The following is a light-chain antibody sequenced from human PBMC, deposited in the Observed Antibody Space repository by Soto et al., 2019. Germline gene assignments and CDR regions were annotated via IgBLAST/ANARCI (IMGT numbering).Light chain of an antibody. CDR2: GAS. CDR1: QSVSSN. CDR3: PQYRNWASCP. V-gene: IGKV3-15*01. J-gene: IGKJ1*01. Sequence: MRLSPATLPVSPGERATLSCRASQSVSSNLAWYQQKPGQAPRLLIYGASTRATGIPARFSGSGSGTEFTLTISCELSQDFGHYYCPQYRNWASCPFGEGTKVDIK.